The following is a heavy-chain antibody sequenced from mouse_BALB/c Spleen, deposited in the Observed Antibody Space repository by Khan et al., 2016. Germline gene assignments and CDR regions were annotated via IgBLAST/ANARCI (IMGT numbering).Heavy chain of an antibody. CDR1: GYSFTGYY. J-gene: IGHJ4*01. Sequence: EVELVESGPDLVKPGASVKISCKASGYSFTGYYIYWVKQSHGKSLEWIGRVNPNNGGTSYNQKFKGKAILTVDKSSTTAYMGLRSLTSEDSAVYYCLRDAMDYWGQGTSVTVSS. V-gene: IGHV1-26*01. D-gene: IGHD1-1*01. CDR2: VNPNNGGT. CDR3: LRDAMDY.